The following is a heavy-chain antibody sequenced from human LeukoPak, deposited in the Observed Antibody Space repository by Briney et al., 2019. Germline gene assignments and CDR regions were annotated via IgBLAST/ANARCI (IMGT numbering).Heavy chain of an antibody. V-gene: IGHV3-9*01. Sequence: GGSLRLSCVASGFTFDDHAMHWVRQAPGKGLEWVSGISWNSGSIAYADSVMGRFTISRDNSKNSQYLQMNSLRIDDATFYYCAKDKKWLQLGGYYFDYWGQGTLVAVSS. CDR3: AKDKKWLQLGGYYFDY. D-gene: IGHD5-24*01. J-gene: IGHJ4*02. CDR2: ISWNSGSI. CDR1: GFTFDDHA.